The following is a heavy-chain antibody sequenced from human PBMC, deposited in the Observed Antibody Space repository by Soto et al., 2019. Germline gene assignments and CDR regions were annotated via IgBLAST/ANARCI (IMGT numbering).Heavy chain of an antibody. J-gene: IGHJ4*02. CDR2: ISYDGSNK. CDR1: GFTFSSYG. CDR3: AKGADIVVVVAAGFDY. D-gene: IGHD2-15*01. V-gene: IGHV3-30*18. Sequence: GGSLRLSCAASGFTFSSYGMHWVRQAPGKGLEWVAVISYDGSNKYYADSVKGRFTISRDNSKNTLYLQMNSLRAEDTAVYYCAKGADIVVVVAAGFDYWGQGTLVTVSS.